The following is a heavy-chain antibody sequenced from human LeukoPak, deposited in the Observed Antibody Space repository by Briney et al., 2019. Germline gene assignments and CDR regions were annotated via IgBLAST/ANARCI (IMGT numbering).Heavy chain of an antibody. CDR3: AKDGHYSIFYFDY. D-gene: IGHD4-11*01. CDR1: GFIFSSYW. J-gene: IGHJ4*02. CDR2: IKSDGSSP. Sequence: PGGSLRLSCAASGFIFSSYWMHWVRQAPGKGPVWVSRIKSDGSSPSYADSVKGRFTISRDNAKNTVYLQMNSLRAEDTAVYYCAKDGHYSIFYFDYWGQGTLVTVSS. V-gene: IGHV3-74*01.